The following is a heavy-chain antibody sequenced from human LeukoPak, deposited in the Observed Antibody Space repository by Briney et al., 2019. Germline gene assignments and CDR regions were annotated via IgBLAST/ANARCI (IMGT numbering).Heavy chain of an antibody. D-gene: IGHD5-12*01. J-gene: IGHJ4*02. V-gene: IGHV1-2*02. CDR3: ATYSGYETYYFDY. CDR2: INPNSGGT. Sequence: ASVKVSCKASGYTFTGYYMHWVRQAPGQGLEWMGWINPNSGGTNYAQKFQGRVTMTRGTSISTAYMELSRLRSDDTAVYYCATYSGYETYYFDYWGQGTLVTVSS. CDR1: GYTFTGYY.